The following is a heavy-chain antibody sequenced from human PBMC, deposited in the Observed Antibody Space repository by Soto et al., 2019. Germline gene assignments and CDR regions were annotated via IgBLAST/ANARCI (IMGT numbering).Heavy chain of an antibody. J-gene: IGHJ4*02. Sequence: VQLVQSGAEVKKPGSSVKVSCKASGDTSTTYVTSWVRQAPGQGPEWIGGINPMSRTAKYSEKYNGRVTITADEATRTAYLDLTSLRFEYTAVYFCARGTYCGSNCFFAREYWGQGTLVTVSS. D-gene: IGHD2-21*01. CDR1: GDTSTTYV. CDR2: INPMSRTA. CDR3: ARGTYCGSNCFFAREY. V-gene: IGHV1-69*01.